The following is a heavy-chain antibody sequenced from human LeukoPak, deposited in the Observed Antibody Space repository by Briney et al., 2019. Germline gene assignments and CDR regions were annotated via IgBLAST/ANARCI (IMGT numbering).Heavy chain of an antibody. CDR2: IYYSGTT. J-gene: IGHJ4*02. Sequence: SESLSLTCTVSGGSITSHYWSWIRQPPGKGLEWIGYIYYSGTTNYNPSLKSRVTLSVDTSKNQFSLSLSSVTAADTAVYYCARDLPLKKMVRGVIIPFDYWGQGTLVTVSS. CDR1: GGSITSHY. D-gene: IGHD3-10*01. V-gene: IGHV4-59*11. CDR3: ARDLPLKKMVRGVIIPFDY.